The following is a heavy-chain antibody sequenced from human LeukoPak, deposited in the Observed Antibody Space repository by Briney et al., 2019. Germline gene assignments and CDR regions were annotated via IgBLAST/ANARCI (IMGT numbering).Heavy chain of an antibody. CDR2: MNPNRGNT. J-gene: IGHJ6*03. V-gene: IGHV1-8*03. Sequence: ASVKVSCKASGYTFTSYDINWVRQATGQGLEWMGWMNPNRGNTGYAQKFQGRVTITRNTSISTAYVELSRLRSEDTAVYYCARESITMVRGVALFYYYYYMDVWGKGTTVTVSS. D-gene: IGHD3-10*01. CDR1: GYTFTSYD. CDR3: ARESITMVRGVALFYYYYYMDV.